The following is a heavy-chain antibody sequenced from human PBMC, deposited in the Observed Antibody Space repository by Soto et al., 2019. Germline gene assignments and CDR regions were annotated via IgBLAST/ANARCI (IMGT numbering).Heavy chain of an antibody. CDR2: IYYSGST. D-gene: IGHD3-22*01. CDR1: GGSISSSSYY. CDR3: ARQGAFYYDSSGPKRYFDL. Sequence: QLQLQESGPGLVKPSETLSLTCTVSGGSISSSSYYWGWIRQPPGKGLEWIGSIYYSGSTYYNPSLKSRVTISVDTSKNQFALKLSSVTAADTAVYYCARQGAFYYDSSGPKRYFDLWGRGTLVTVSS. J-gene: IGHJ2*01. V-gene: IGHV4-39*01.